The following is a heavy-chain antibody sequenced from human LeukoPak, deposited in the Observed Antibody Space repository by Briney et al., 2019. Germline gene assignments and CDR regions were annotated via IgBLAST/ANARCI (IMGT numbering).Heavy chain of an antibody. CDR3: AKGRRDGYNFWPEEGAGDAFDI. V-gene: IGHV3-30*18. CDR2: ISYDGSNK. J-gene: IGHJ3*02. D-gene: IGHD5-24*01. Sequence: PGGSLRLSCAASGFTFSSYGMHWVRQAPGKGLEWVALISYDGSNKYYVDSVNGRFTISRDNSKNTLYLQMNSLRAEDTAVYYCAKGRRDGYNFWPEEGAGDAFDIWGQGTMVTVSS. CDR1: GFTFSSYG.